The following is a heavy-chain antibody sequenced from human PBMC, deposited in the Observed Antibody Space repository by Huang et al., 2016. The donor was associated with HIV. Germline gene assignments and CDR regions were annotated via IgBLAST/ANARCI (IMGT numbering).Heavy chain of an antibody. CDR3: TREFTTSVQFFDL. Sequence: QVKLVESGGGVVQPGISLRLSCAASGFTFRTYTFHWVRQAPGKGLEWVAGISDNGGKKVYADSVKGRFTISRDNSKNTVYLEVSSPRPEDSAVYYCTREFTTSVQFFDLWGQGTLVTVSS. CDR2: ISDNGGKK. CDR1: GFTFRTYT. D-gene: IGHD4-4*01. V-gene: IGHV3-30*04. J-gene: IGHJ4*02.